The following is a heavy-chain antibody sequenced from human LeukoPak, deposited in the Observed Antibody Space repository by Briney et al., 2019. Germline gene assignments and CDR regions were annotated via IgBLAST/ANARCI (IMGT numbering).Heavy chain of an antibody. J-gene: IGHJ3*02. V-gene: IGHV4-59*08. Sequence: SETLSLTCTVSGGSISDYYWVWIRPPPGKGLEWIGHNFGNVSPDCNPSLKSRVTITTDTSKQHFSLPLSSVTAVDTAMYFCARRFRTSGNLHHDAYDIWGQGTVVTVSS. CDR2: NFGNVSP. D-gene: IGHD3-10*01. CDR3: ARRFRTSGNLHHDAYDI. CDR1: GGSISDYY.